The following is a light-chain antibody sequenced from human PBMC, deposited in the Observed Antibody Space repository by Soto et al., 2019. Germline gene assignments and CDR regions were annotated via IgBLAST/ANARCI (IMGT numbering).Light chain of an antibody. CDR2: DVS. V-gene: IGLV2-14*01. J-gene: IGLJ1*01. Sequence: QSVLTQPASVSGSPGQSITISCTGTSSDVGGYNYVSWYQQHPGKAPKLMIYDVSNRPSGVSNRFSGSKSGNTASLTISGLQAEDEADYYYSSYAGSNNFFYVLGTGTKVTVL. CDR3: SSYAGSNNFFYV. CDR1: SSDVGGYNY.